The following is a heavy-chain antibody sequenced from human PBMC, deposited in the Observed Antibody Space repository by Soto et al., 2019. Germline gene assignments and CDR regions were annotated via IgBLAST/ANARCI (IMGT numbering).Heavy chain of an antibody. D-gene: IGHD3-10*01. CDR3: ASSYYYGSGSYPPPPYYFDY. Sequence: GASVKVSCKASGYTFTSYAMHWVRQAPGQRLEWMGWINAGNGNTKYSQKFQGRVTITRDTSASTAYMELSSLRSEDTAVYYCASSYYYGSGSYPPPPYYFDYWGQGTLVTVSS. J-gene: IGHJ4*02. CDR2: INAGNGNT. CDR1: GYTFTSYA. V-gene: IGHV1-3*01.